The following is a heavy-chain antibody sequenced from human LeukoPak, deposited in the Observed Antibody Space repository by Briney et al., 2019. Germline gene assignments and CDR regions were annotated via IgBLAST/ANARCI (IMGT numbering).Heavy chain of an antibody. CDR2: IGIRSSDT. J-gene: IGHJ3*02. V-gene: IGHV3-21*05. D-gene: IGHD2-8*01. Sequence: AGGSLRLSCAASGFIFSSYSMNWVRQAPGKGLEWVSYIGIRSSDTYYADSVKGRFTISRDNARNSLYLQMNTLRAEDTAIYYWARDHVWAFDIWGQGMMVTVSS. CDR1: GFIFSSYS. CDR3: ARDHVWAFDI.